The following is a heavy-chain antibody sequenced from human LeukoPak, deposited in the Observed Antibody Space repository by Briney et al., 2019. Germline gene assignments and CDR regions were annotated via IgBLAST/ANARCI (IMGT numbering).Heavy chain of an antibody. D-gene: IGHD2-2*01. CDR3: ARVRVGYQLTHDAFDI. V-gene: IGHV1-46*01. CDR2: INPSGGST. CDR1: GYTCTSFY. Sequence: ASVKLSCKASGYTCTSFYLHWVRQAPGQGLEWMGIINPSGGSTSYAQKFRGRVTMTRDTSTSTVYMELSSLRSEDTAVYYCARVRVGYQLTHDAFDIWGQGTMVTVSS. J-gene: IGHJ3*02.